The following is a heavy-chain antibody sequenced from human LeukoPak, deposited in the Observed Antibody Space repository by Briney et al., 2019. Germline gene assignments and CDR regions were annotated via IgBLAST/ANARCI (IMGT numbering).Heavy chain of an antibody. CDR1: GGTFSSYT. Sequence: SVKVSCKASGGTFSSYTISWVRQAPGQGLEWMGRIIPILGIANYAQKFQGRVTITADKSTSTAYMELSSLRSEDTAVYYCARDCSITIFGVAFDPWGQGTLVAVSS. J-gene: IGHJ5*02. CDR2: IIPILGIA. CDR3: ARDCSITIFGVAFDP. V-gene: IGHV1-69*04. D-gene: IGHD3-3*01.